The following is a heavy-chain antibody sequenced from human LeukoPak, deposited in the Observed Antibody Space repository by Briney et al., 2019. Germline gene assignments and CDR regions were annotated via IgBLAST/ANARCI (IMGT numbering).Heavy chain of an antibody. J-gene: IGHJ4*02. Sequence: PGGSLRLSCAASGFTFSSYAMNWVRQAPGKGLEWVSYISSSNSHIYYADSVKGRFTISRDNAKNSLFLQMNSLRADDTAVYYCAKEPGGGMSGEFDCWGQGTLVTVSS. CDR3: AKEPGGGMSGEFDC. D-gene: IGHD1-1*01. CDR1: GFTFSSYA. V-gene: IGHV3-21*04. CDR2: ISSSNSHI.